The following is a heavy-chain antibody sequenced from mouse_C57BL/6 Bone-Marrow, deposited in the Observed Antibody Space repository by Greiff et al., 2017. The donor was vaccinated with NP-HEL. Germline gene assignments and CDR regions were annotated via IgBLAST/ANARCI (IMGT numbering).Heavy chain of an antibody. V-gene: IGHV1-55*01. Sequence: QVQLQQPGAELVKPGASVKMSCKASGYTFTSYWITWVKQRPGQGLEWIGDIYPGSGSTNYNEKFKSKATLTVDTSSSTAYMQLSSLTSEDSAVYYCAREDDLYDYAFAYWGQGTLVTVSA. CDR2: IYPGSGST. J-gene: IGHJ3*01. D-gene: IGHD2-4*01. CDR3: AREDDLYDYAFAY. CDR1: GYTFTSYW.